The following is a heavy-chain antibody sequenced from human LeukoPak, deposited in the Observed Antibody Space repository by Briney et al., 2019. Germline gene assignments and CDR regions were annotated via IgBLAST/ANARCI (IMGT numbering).Heavy chain of an antibody. D-gene: IGHD3-22*01. Sequence: HGASVKVSCKASGYTFTSYDINWVRQATGQGLEWMGWMNPNSGNTGYAQKLQGRVTMTTDTSTSTAYMELRSLRSDDTAVYYCARDGYRPKYYYDSSGANDAFDIWGQGTMVTVSS. J-gene: IGHJ3*02. CDR1: GYTFTSYD. CDR3: ARDGYRPKYYYDSSGANDAFDI. CDR2: MNPNSGNT. V-gene: IGHV1-8*02.